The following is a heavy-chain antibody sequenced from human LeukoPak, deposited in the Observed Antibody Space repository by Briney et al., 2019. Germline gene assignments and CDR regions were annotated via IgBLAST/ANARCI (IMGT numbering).Heavy chain of an antibody. Sequence: GASVKVSCKASGYTFTTYSMHWVRQAPGQGLEWMAIINLSGGSTDYTRKFQGRVTVTRDTSTSTVYMELSSLRSEDTAVYYCVRHNHMDVWGQGTTVTVSS. J-gene: IGHJ6*02. CDR3: VRHNHMDV. CDR2: INLSGGST. CDR1: GYTFTTYS. V-gene: IGHV1-46*01.